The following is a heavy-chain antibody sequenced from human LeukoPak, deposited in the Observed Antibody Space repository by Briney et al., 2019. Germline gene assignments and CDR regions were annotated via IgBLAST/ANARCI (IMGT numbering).Heavy chain of an antibody. CDR1: GGSISSYY. D-gene: IGHD2-2*02. J-gene: IGHJ5*02. Sequence: SETLSLTCTVSGGSISSYYWSWIRLPPGKGLEWIGYIYYSGSTNYNPSLKSRVTISVDTSKNQFSLKLSSVTAADTAVYYCARGYCSSTSCYTNWFDPWGPGTLVTVSS. V-gene: IGHV4-59*01. CDR2: IYYSGST. CDR3: ARGYCSSTSCYTNWFDP.